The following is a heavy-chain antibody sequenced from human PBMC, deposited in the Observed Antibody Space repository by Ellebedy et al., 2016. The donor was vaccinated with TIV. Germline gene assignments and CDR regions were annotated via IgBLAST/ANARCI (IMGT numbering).Heavy chain of an antibody. CDR2: ISPGDSEA. D-gene: IGHD4-11*01. CDR1: GYSFTTYW. Sequence: GESLKISCKGSGYSFTTYWIGWVRQMPGKGLEWMGSISPGDSEARYSPSFRGQVTISVDKSISTAYLQWSSLKASDTAMYYCGRHRTTLTPCDIWGQGTLVTVSS. CDR3: GRHRTTLTPCDI. J-gene: IGHJ4*02. V-gene: IGHV5-51*01.